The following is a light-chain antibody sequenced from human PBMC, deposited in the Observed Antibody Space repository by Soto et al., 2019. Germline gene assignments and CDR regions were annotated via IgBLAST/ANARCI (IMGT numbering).Light chain of an antibody. J-gene: IGKJ4*01. V-gene: IGKV3-15*01. CDR1: QSVKSR. CDR3: QQYDAWPLT. Sequence: EKVMTQSPATLSVSPGERATLSCRASQSVKSRLAWYQQKPGQAPRLLIYEAFTRATGVPARFSGSASGTEFTLTISNLQSEDFAVYYCQQYDAWPLTLGGGTKVEIK. CDR2: EAF.